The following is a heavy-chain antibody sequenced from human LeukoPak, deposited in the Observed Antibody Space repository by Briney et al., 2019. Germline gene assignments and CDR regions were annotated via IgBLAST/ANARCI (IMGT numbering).Heavy chain of an antibody. CDR3: ARDLAMGDSSGYYEPTGY. V-gene: IGHV3-21*01. Sequence: GGSLRLSCAASGFTFSSYSMNWVRQAPGKGLEWVSSISSSSSYIYYADSVKGRFTISRDNARSSLYLQMNSLRAEDTAVYYCARDLAMGDSSGYYEPTGYWGQGTLVTVSS. J-gene: IGHJ4*02. CDR1: GFTFSSYS. D-gene: IGHD3-22*01. CDR2: ISSSSSYI.